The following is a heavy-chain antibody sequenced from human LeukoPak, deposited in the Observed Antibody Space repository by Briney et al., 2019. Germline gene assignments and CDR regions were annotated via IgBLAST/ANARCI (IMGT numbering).Heavy chain of an antibody. Sequence: GGSLRLSCAASGFTFSDYYMSWIRQAPGKGLEWVSYISSSNSSIYYAESVKGRFTISRDNAKNSLFLQMNSLRAEDTAVYYCARGRRITIFGVVTQGAFDIWGQGTLVTVS. CDR1: GFTFSDYY. CDR3: ARGRRITIFGVVTQGAFDI. V-gene: IGHV3-11*01. D-gene: IGHD3-3*01. J-gene: IGHJ3*02. CDR2: ISSSNSSI.